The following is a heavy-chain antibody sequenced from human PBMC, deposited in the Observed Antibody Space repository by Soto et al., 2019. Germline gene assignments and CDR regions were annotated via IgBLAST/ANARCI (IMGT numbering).Heavy chain of an antibody. J-gene: IGHJ4*02. Sequence: ASVKVSCKASGYTFTSYGISWVRQAPGQGLEWMGWISAYNGNTNYAQKLQGRVTMTTDTSTSTAYMELRSLRSDDTAVYYCAREGRDYGDYYDYFDYWGRGTLVTVSS. V-gene: IGHV1-18*04. CDR1: GYTFTSYG. CDR3: AREGRDYGDYYDYFDY. CDR2: ISAYNGNT. D-gene: IGHD4-17*01.